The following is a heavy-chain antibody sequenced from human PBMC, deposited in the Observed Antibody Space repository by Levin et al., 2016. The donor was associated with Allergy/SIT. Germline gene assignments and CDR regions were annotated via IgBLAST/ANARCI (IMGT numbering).Heavy chain of an antibody. Sequence: GSLRLSCTVSGGSISSSSYYWGWIRQPPGKGLEWIGSIYYSGSTYYNPSPKSRVTISVDTSKNQFSLKLSSVTAADTAVYYCARHLDVSHYDYVWGSYGLPGWFDPWGQGTLVTVSS. D-gene: IGHD3-16*01. CDR2: IYYSGST. V-gene: IGHV4-39*01. CDR3: ARHLDVSHYDYVWGSYGLPGWFDP. J-gene: IGHJ5*02. CDR1: GGSISSSSYY.